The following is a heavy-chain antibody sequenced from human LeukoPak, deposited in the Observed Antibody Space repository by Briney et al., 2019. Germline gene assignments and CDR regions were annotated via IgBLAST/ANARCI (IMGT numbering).Heavy chain of an antibody. Sequence: SETLSLTCAVYGGSFSGYYWSWIRQPPGKGLEWIGEINHSGSTNYNPSLESRVTISVDMAKNQFSLKLTSVTAADTAVYYCARGPAMIVVSTSDPDAFAIWGQGTMVTVSS. J-gene: IGHJ3*02. CDR1: GGSFSGYY. CDR3: ARGPAMIVVSTSDPDAFAI. V-gene: IGHV4-34*01. D-gene: IGHD3-22*01. CDR2: INHSGST.